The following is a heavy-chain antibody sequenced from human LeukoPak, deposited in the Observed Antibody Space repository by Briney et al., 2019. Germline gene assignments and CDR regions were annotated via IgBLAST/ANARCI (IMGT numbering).Heavy chain of an antibody. CDR3: ARRPGGNDRYFDL. V-gene: IGHV4-59*08. D-gene: IGHD4-23*01. Sequence: PSETLSLTCTVSGGSISSYYWSWIRQPPGKGLEWIGYIYYSGSTNYNPSLKSRVTISVDTSKNQFSLKLSSVTAADTAVYYCARRPGGNDRYFDLWGRGTLVTVSS. CDR1: GGSISSYY. CDR2: IYYSGST. J-gene: IGHJ2*01.